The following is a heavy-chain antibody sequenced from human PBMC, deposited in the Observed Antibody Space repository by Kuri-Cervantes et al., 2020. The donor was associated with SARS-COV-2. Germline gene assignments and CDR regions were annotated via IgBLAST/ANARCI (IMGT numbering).Heavy chain of an antibody. Sequence: SCTVSGGSISSGSYYRSWIRQPAGKGLEWIGRIYTSGGTNYNPSLKSRVTISVDTSKNQFSLKLSSVTAADTAVYYCASSGHKVAFDIWGQGTMVTVSS. CDR1: GGSISSGSYY. V-gene: IGHV4-61*02. CDR3: ASSGHKVAFDI. CDR2: IYTSGGT. J-gene: IGHJ3*02. D-gene: IGHD2-15*01.